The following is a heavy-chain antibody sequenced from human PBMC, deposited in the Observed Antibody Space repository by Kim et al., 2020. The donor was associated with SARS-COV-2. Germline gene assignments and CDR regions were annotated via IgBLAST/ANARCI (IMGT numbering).Heavy chain of an antibody. CDR3: ARDGDSSGYYPTKFDY. J-gene: IGHJ4*02. CDR1: GGSISSSSYY. V-gene: IGHV4-39*07. Sequence: SETLSRTCTVSGGSISSSSYYWGWIRQPPGKGLEWIGSIYSSGSTYYNPSLKSRVTISADTSKNQFSLRLSSVTAADTAVYYCARDGDSSGYYPTKFDYWGQGTLVTVSS. CDR2: IYSSGST. D-gene: IGHD3-22*01.